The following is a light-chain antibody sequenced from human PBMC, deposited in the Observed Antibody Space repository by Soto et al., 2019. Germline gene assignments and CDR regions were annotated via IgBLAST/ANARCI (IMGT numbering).Light chain of an antibody. CDR2: SNN. J-gene: IGLJ1*01. V-gene: IGLV1-44*01. CDR1: SSNIGSNT. Sequence: QSVLTQPPSASGTPGQRVTISSSGSSSNIGSNTVNWYQQFPGTAPKLLIYSNNQRPSGVPDRFSGSKSGTSASLAISGLQSEDEADYYCAAWDGSLNGYVFGTGTKVTVL. CDR3: AAWDGSLNGYV.